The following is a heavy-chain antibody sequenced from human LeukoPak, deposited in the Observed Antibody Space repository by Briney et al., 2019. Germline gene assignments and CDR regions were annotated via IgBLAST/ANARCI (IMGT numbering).Heavy chain of an antibody. CDR3: ARSDQLRWFGNPRRPYYYGMDV. J-gene: IGHJ6*02. CDR2: IYPGDSDT. CDR1: GYSFPGYW. V-gene: IGHV5-51*01. Sequence: GESLKISCKASGYSFPGYWIGWVRQMPGKGLEWMGIIYPGDSDTRYRPSFQGQVTISADKSISTAYLQWNSLKASDTAMYYCARSDQLRWFGNPRRPYYYGMDVWGQGTTVTVSS. D-gene: IGHD3-10*01.